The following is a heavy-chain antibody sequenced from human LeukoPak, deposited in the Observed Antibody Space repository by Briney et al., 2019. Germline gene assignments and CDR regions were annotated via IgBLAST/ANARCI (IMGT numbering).Heavy chain of an antibody. CDR2: IYYSGST. D-gene: IGHD3-3*01. CDR3: ARADTNPFVWSGYTNWFDP. Sequence: PSETLSLTCGVSGYSISSGYYWSWIRQPPGKGLEWIGYIYYSGSTNYNPSLKSRVTISVDTSKNQYSLKLSSVTAADTAVYYCARADTNPFVWSGYTNWFDPWGQGTLVTVSS. CDR1: GYSISSGYY. J-gene: IGHJ5*02. V-gene: IGHV4-61*01.